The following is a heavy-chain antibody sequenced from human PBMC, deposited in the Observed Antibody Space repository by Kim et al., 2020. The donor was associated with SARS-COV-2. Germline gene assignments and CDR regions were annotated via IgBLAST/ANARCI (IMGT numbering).Heavy chain of an antibody. CDR1: GFTFSSYA. CDR2: ISGSGGST. J-gene: IGHJ4*02. V-gene: IGHV3-23*01. D-gene: IGHD3-3*01. Sequence: GGSLRLSCAASGFTFSSYAMSWVRQAPGKGLEWVSAISGSGGSTYYADSVKGRFTISRDNSKNTLYLQMNSLRAEDTAVYYCAKVPIPFRFLEWSFDYWGQGTLVTASS. CDR3: AKVPIPFRFLEWSFDY.